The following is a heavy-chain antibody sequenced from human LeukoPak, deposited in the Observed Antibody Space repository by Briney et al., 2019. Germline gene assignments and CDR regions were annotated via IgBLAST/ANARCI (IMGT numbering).Heavy chain of an antibody. V-gene: IGHV3-48*01. Sequence: PGGSLRLSCAASGFTFSSYSMNWVRQAPGKGLEWVSYISSSSSTIYYADSVKGRFTISRDNAKNSLYLQMNSLRAEDTAVYYCARDRPSYGYEFKGGFDYWGQGTLVTVSS. J-gene: IGHJ4*02. CDR1: GFTFSSYS. CDR2: ISSSSSTI. CDR3: ARDRPSYGYEFKGGFDY. D-gene: IGHD5-18*01.